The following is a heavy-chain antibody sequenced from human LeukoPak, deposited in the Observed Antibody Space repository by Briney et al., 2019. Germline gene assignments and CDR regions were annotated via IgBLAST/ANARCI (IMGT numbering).Heavy chain of an antibody. J-gene: IGHJ4*02. CDR2: IYYSGST. CDR1: GGSISSYY. V-gene: IGHV4-59*01. CDR3: AKDKRRAYGDFDY. Sequence: SETLSLTCTVSGGSISSYYWSWIRQPPGKGLEWIGYIYYSGSTNYNPSLKSRVTISVDTSKNQFSLKLSSVTAADTAVYYCAKDKRRAYGDFDYWGQGTLVTVSS. D-gene: IGHD4-17*01.